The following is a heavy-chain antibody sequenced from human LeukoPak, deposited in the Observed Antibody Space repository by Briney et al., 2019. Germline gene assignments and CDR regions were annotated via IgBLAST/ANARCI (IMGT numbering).Heavy chain of an antibody. CDR3: ATEGGAAASPPVRLDY. CDR2: ISSSGNTI. Sequence: PGGSLRLSCAASEFTFTSYELNWVRQAPGKGLEWVSYISSSGNTISYADSVKGRFTISRDNAKNSLYLQVISLRAEDTAVYYCATEGGAAASPPVRLDYWGQGTLVTVSS. D-gene: IGHD6-13*01. CDR1: EFTFTSYE. J-gene: IGHJ4*02. V-gene: IGHV3-48*03.